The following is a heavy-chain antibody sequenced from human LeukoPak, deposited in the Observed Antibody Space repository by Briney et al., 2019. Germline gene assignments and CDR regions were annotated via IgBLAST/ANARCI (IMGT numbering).Heavy chain of an antibody. CDR2: ISSTGST. Sequence: PSETLSLTCTVSGGSISSGGHYGSWIRQPAGKGLEYLGRISSTGSTNYNPSLRSRVTISADTSKNHFSLKLTSVTAADTAVYYCARDQTYSGSGIYTYFDYWGQGILVTVSS. J-gene: IGHJ4*02. CDR1: GGSISSGGHY. D-gene: IGHD3-10*01. CDR3: ARDQTYSGSGIYTYFDY. V-gene: IGHV4-61*02.